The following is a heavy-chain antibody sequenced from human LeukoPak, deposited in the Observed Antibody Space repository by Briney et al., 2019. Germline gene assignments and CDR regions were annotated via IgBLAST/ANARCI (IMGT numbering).Heavy chain of an antibody. CDR1: GGSFSGYY. CDR2: INHSGST. J-gene: IGHJ4*02. V-gene: IGHV4-34*01. CDR3: AGHIRIMITFGGVMVGDYFDY. Sequence: PSETLSLTCAVYGGSFSGYYWSWIRQPPGKGLEWMGEINHSGSTNYYPSLKSRGTIFVDTSNNQFFLKQSTVRSADTAVYYCAGHIRIMITFGGVMVGDYFDYWGQGTLVTVSS. D-gene: IGHD3-16*02.